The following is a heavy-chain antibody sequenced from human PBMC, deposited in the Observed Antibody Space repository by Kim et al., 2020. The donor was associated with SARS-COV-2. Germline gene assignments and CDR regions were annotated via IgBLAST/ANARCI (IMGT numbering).Heavy chain of an antibody. D-gene: IGHD3-22*01. Sequence: EFVKGRFTISRDNAKNSLYLQMNSLRDEDTAVYYCARDLRRPYYDSTQAYWGQGTLVTVSS. V-gene: IGHV3-48*02. CDR3: ARDLRRPYYDSTQAY. J-gene: IGHJ4*02.